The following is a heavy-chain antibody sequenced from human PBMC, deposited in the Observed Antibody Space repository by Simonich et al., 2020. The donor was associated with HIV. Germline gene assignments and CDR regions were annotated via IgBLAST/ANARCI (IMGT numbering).Heavy chain of an antibody. CDR2: ITPGGSR. V-gene: IGHV1-46*04. CDR3: ARDRRSMTTVAYSWYFDL. CDR1: GYTFTSYY. D-gene: IGHD4-17*01. Sequence: QVQLVQSGAEVKKPGASVKVSCKASGYTFTSYYMNWVRQAPGQGLEWMGKITPGGSRTYEQKLQGRVTMTRDTSTSTVYMELSSLRSEDTAVYYCARDRRSMTTVAYSWYFDLWGRGTLVTVSS. J-gene: IGHJ2*01.